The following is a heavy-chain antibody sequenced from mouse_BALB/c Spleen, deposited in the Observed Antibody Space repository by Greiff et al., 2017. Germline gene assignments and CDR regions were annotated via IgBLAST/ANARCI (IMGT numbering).Heavy chain of an antibody. D-gene: IGHD2-4*01. Sequence: VQLHQSGAELVRPGTSVKVSCTASGYTFTNYLIEWVKQRPGQGLEWIGVINPGSGGTNYNEKFKGKATLTADKSSSTAYMQLSSLTSDDSAVYYCAREAYDYGFAYWGQGTLVTVSA. CDR2: INPGSGGT. CDR1: GYTFTNYL. CDR3: AREAYDYGFAY. J-gene: IGHJ3*01. V-gene: IGHV1-54*01.